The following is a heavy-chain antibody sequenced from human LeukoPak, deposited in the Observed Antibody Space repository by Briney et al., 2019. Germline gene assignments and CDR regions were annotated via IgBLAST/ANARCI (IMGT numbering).Heavy chain of an antibody. D-gene: IGHD1-26*01. CDR3: AKNYYAGAYYGWFAP. V-gene: IGHV3-74*01. J-gene: IGHJ5*02. CDR1: GFTFSSYW. Sequence: PGGSLRLSCAASGFTFSSYWMHWVRQAPGKGLVWVSRINTDGSSTSYADSVKGRFTISRDNAKNSLFLQMNSLRVEDTAVYYCAKNYYAGAYYGWFAPWGQGTLVTVAS. CDR2: INTDGSST.